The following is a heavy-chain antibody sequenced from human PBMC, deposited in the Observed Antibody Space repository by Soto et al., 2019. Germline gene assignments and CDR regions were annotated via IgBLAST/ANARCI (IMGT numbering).Heavy chain of an antibody. D-gene: IGHD3-16*01. Sequence: EVQLVESGGGLVQPGGSLRLSCAASGFTVSSNYMSWVRQAPGKGLEWVSVVYIGGNTYYAESVEDRFTLSRDNFPNMLYLQMNRPRAEDTAFYYCAGSVGGGFDYWGQGTLVTVSS. J-gene: IGHJ4*02. CDR3: AGSVGGGFDY. CDR2: VYIGGNT. V-gene: IGHV3-66*01. CDR1: GFTVSSNY.